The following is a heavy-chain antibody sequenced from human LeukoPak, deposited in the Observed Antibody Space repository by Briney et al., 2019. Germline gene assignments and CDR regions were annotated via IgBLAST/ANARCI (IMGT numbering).Heavy chain of an antibody. D-gene: IGHD3-10*01. CDR1: GGSISSGGYY. CDR2: IYYSGST. V-gene: IGHV4-31*03. J-gene: IGHJ4*02. Sequence: SETLSLTCTVSGGSISSGGYYWTWIRQHPGKGLEWIGYIYYSGSTYYNPSLKSRLTISVDTSKNQFSLEPSSVTAADTAMYYCARGGPYGSGSYYNDYWGQGTLVTVSS. CDR3: ARGGPYGSGSYYNDY.